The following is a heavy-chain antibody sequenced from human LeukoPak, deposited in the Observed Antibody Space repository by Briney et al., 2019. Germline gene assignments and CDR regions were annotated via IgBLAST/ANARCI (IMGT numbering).Heavy chain of an antibody. Sequence: PGGSLRLSCAASGFTFDDYGMSWVRQAPGKGLEWVSGINWNGGSTGYADSVKGRFTISRDNAKNSLYLQINSLRAEEMAVYYCARGDRRFEYWGQGALVTVSS. J-gene: IGHJ4*02. CDR2: INWNGGST. D-gene: IGHD2-21*01. V-gene: IGHV3-20*04. CDR3: ARGDRRFEY. CDR1: GFTFDDYG.